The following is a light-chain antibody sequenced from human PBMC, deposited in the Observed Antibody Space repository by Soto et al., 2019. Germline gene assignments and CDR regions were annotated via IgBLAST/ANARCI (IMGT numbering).Light chain of an antibody. CDR3: AAWDDSLNGVV. CDR2: EAT. Sequence: QSALTQPASVSGSPGQSITISCTGTSSDVGTYDLVSWYQHHPGAAPKLMIYEATRRPSGISNRFSGSKSGNTASLTISGLQSEDEADYYCAAWDDSLNGVVFGGGTKLTIL. V-gene: IGLV2-23*01. J-gene: IGLJ2*01. CDR1: SSDVGTYDL.